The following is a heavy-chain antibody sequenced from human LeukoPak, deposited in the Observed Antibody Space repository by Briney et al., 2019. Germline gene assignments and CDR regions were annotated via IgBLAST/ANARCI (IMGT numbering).Heavy chain of an antibody. Sequence: GGSLRLSCAASGFTLSSYWMSWVRQAPGKGLEWVANIKQDGSEKYYVDSVKGRFTISRDNAKNSLYLQMNSLRAEDTAVYYCARAVVAARIFDYWGQGTLVTVSS. J-gene: IGHJ4*02. D-gene: IGHD2-15*01. CDR2: IKQDGSEK. CDR1: GFTLSSYW. V-gene: IGHV3-7*01. CDR3: ARAVVAARIFDY.